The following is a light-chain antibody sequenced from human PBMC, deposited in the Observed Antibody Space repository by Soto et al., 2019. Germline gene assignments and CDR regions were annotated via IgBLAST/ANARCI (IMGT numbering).Light chain of an antibody. CDR2: GAS. V-gene: IGKV3-15*01. CDR1: QSVSSD. J-gene: IGKJ5*01. CDR3: QQYNQWPPFT. Sequence: EIVMTQSPATLSVSPGERATLSCRASQSVSSDLAWYQQKPGQAPRLLIYGASTRATGIPARFSGSGSGTEFTLTISSLQSEDFAIYYCQQYNQWPPFTFGQGTRLEI.